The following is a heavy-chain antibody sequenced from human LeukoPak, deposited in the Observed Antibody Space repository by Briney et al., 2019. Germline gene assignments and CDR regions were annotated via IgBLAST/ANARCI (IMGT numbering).Heavy chain of an antibody. Sequence: GGSLRLSCAASGFTFDDYGMSWVRQAPGKGLEWVSGTNWNGGSTGYADSVKGRFPISRDNARNSLYLQMNSLGAEDTALYFCARRRVTVVRGVDITSYYFDYWGQGTLVTVSS. CDR1: GFTFDDYG. D-gene: IGHD3-10*01. J-gene: IGHJ4*02. V-gene: IGHV3-20*04. CDR2: TNWNGGST. CDR3: ARRRVTVVRGVDITSYYFDY.